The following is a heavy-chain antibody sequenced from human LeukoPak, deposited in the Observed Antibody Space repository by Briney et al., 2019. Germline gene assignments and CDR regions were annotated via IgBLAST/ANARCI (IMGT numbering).Heavy chain of an antibody. CDR2: ISGSGGST. Sequence: GGSLRLSCAASGFTFSSYAMSCVRQAPGKGLEWVSAISGSGGSTYYADSVKGRFTISRDNSKNTLYLQMNSLRAEDTAVYYCAKDYSSGYYNGFDPWGQGTLVTVSS. CDR3: AKDYSSGYYNGFDP. D-gene: IGHD3-22*01. V-gene: IGHV3-23*01. J-gene: IGHJ5*02. CDR1: GFTFSSYA.